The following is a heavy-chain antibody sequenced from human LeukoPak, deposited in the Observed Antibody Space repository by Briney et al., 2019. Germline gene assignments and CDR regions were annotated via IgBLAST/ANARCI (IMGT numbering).Heavy chain of an antibody. CDR1: DGAIAGYS. D-gene: IGHD3-22*01. CDR2: IYYSGST. CDR3: ARVLRDYYDSSGYGAYYFDY. V-gene: IGHV4-59*12. J-gene: IGHJ4*02. Sequence: SETLSLTCTVSDGAIAGYSWSWIRQPPGKGLEWIGYIYYSGSTYYNPSLKSRVTISVDTSKNQFSLKLSSVTAADTAVYYCARVLRDYYDSSGYGAYYFDYWGQGTLVTVSS.